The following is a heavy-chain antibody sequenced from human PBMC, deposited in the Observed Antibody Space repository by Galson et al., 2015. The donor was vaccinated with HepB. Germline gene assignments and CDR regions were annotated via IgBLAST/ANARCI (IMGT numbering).Heavy chain of an antibody. CDR3: ARGLRFLEWLSPETDY. CDR2: ISYDGSNK. Sequence: SLRLSCAASGFTFSSYAMHWVRQAPGKGLEWVAVISYDGSNKYYADSVKGRFTISRDNSKNTLYLQMNSLRAEDTAVYYCARGLRFLEWLSPETDYWGQGTLVTVSS. D-gene: IGHD3-3*01. V-gene: IGHV3-30-3*01. J-gene: IGHJ4*02. CDR1: GFTFSSYA.